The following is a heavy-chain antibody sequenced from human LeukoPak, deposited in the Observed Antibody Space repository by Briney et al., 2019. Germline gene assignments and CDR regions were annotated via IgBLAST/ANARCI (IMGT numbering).Heavy chain of an antibody. D-gene: IGHD2-2*01. CDR2: ISGSGGST. V-gene: IGHV3-23*01. Sequence: GGSLRFSFAASGFTFSSYAMSWVRQAPGKGLEWVSAISGSGGSTYYADSVKGRFTISRDNSKNTLYLQMNSLRAEDTAVYYCATSVVPAAIFQNWYFDLWGRGTLVTVSS. CDR3: ATSVVPAAIFQNWYFDL. J-gene: IGHJ2*01. CDR1: GFTFSSYA.